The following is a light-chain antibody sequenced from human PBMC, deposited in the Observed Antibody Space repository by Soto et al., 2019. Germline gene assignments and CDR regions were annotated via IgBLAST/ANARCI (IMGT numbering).Light chain of an antibody. Sequence: NFMLTQPHSVSESRGKTVTLSCTRSSGNIAFNYVQWYQQRPGSAPTIVIYEDQKRPSGVPDRFSGSIVSSSNSASLTISGLKTEDEADYYCQTYDSTNWVFGGGTKLTVL. J-gene: IGLJ3*02. CDR2: EDQ. CDR1: SGNIAFNY. V-gene: IGLV6-57*03. CDR3: QTYDSTNWV.